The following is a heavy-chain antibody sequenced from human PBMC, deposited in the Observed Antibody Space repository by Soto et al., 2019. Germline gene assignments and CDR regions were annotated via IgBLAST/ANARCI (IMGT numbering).Heavy chain of an antibody. D-gene: IGHD3-22*01. Sequence: SETLSLTCTVSGGSISSYYWSWIRQPPGKGLEWIGYIYYSGSTNYNPSLKSRVTISVDTSKNQFSLKLSSVTAADTAVYYGARVYYDSSGYYFDYWGQGTLVTVSS. CDR2: IYYSGST. CDR1: GGSISSYY. CDR3: ARVYYDSSGYYFDY. J-gene: IGHJ4*02. V-gene: IGHV4-59*01.